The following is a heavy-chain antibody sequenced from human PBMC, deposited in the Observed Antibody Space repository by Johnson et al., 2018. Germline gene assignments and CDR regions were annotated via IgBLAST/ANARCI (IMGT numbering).Heavy chain of an antibody. D-gene: IGHD3-3*01. V-gene: IGHV4-59*01. CDR2: IYYSGST. J-gene: IGHJ6*03. Sequence: QVQLQESGPGLVKPSETLSLTCTVSGGSISSYYWSWIRQPPGKGLEWIGYIYYSGSTNYNPSLKSRVTISVDTSKNQFSLKLSSVTAADTAVYYCAKDTLAPTYDFGSGYYSEHYYMDVWGKRTPVTVSS. CDR3: AKDTLAPTYDFGSGYYSEHYYMDV. CDR1: GGSISSYY.